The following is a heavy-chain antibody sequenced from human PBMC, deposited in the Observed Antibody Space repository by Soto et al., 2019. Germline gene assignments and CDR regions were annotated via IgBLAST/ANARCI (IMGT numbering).Heavy chain of an antibody. V-gene: IGHV1-69*13. CDR1: GGTFSNFA. J-gene: IGHJ4*02. D-gene: IGHD2-8*01. CDR2: IIAIFGTA. CDR3: ARGYCSNGVCLTAFDY. Sequence: SVKVSCKASGGTFSNFAISWVRQAPGQGLEWMGGIIAIFGTANYAQKFQGRVTITADESTSTAYMELSRLRSEDTAVYYCARGYCSNGVCLTAFDYWGQGTLVTV.